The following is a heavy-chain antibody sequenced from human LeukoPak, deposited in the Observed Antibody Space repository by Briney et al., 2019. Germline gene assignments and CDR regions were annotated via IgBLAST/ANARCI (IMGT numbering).Heavy chain of an antibody. CDR2: IIPIFGTA. CDR1: GGTFSSYA. D-gene: IGHD1-1*01. J-gene: IGHJ3*01. Sequence: SVKVSCKASGGTFSSYAISWVRQAPGQGLEWIGGIIPIFGTANYAQKFQGRVTITADESTSTAYMELSSLRSEDTAVYYCVRDLQNVEDAFAFWGRGTLVTVSA. CDR3: VRDLQNVEDAFAF. V-gene: IGHV1-69*13.